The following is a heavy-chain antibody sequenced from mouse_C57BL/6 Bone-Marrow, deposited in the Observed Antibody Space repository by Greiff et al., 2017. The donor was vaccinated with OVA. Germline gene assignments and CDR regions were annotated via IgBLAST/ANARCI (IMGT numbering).Heavy chain of an antibody. CDR1: GFSLTSYG. Sequence: QVQLKQSGPGLVQPSQSLSITCTVSGFSLTSYGVHWVRQSPGKGLEWLGVIWSGGSTDYNAAFISRLSISKDNSKSQVFFKMNSLQADDTAIYDCARNWEGYAMDDWGQGTSVTVSS. D-gene: IGHD4-1*01. V-gene: IGHV2-2*01. CDR3: ARNWEGYAMDD. J-gene: IGHJ4*01. CDR2: IWSGGST.